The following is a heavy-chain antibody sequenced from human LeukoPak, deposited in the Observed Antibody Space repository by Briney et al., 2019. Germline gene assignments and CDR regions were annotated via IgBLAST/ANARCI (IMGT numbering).Heavy chain of an antibody. Sequence: ASVKVSCKASGYTFTSYGISWVRQAPGQGLEWMGWISAYNGNTNYAQKLQGRVTMTTDTSTSTAYMELRSLRSDDTAVYYCARDQLRYFDWLGYSGMDVWGQGTTVTVSS. V-gene: IGHV1-18*01. J-gene: IGHJ6*02. CDR1: GYTFTSYG. CDR2: ISAYNGNT. D-gene: IGHD3-9*01. CDR3: ARDQLRYFDWLGYSGMDV.